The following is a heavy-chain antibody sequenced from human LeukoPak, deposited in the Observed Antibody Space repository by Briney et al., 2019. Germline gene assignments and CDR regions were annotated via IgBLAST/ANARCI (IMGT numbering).Heavy chain of an antibody. V-gene: IGHV3-30*04. D-gene: IGHD3-22*01. CDR3: ARAGGYYYEHDY. J-gene: IGHJ4*02. CDR1: GFTFSSYA. CDR2: ISYDGSNK. Sequence: GGSLRLSCAASGFTFSSYAMHWVRQAPGKGLEWVAVISYDGSNKYYADSVKGRFTISRDNSKNTLYLQMNGLRAEDTAVYYCARAGGYYYEHDYWGQGTLVTVSS.